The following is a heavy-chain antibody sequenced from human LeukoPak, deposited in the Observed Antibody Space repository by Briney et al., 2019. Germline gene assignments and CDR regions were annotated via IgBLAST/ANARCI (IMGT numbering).Heavy chain of an antibody. J-gene: IGHJ4*02. V-gene: IGHV4-31*03. CDR2: ISYSGST. Sequence: PSQTLSLTCTVSGGSISSGNYCWSWIRQHPGKGLEWIGCISYSGSTYNNPSLKSRVTISVDTSKNQFSLKLSSVTAADTAVYYWARGGGGSYGGSFDYWGQGTLVTVSS. D-gene: IGHD1-26*01. CDR1: GGSISSGNYC. CDR3: ARGGGGSYGGSFDY.